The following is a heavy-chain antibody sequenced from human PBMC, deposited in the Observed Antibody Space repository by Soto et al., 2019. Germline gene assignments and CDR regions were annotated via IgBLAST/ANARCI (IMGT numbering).Heavy chain of an antibody. V-gene: IGHV5-51*01. D-gene: IGHD6-6*01. CDR1: GYSFTSYW. Sequence: LGESLKISCKGSGYSFTSYWIGWVRQMPGKGLEWMGIIYPGDSDTRYSPSFQGQVTISADKSISTAYLQWSSLKASDTAMYYCARHIAARGGNYYYYYGMAVWGQGTTVTVSS. CDR3: ARHIAARGGNYYYYYGMAV. J-gene: IGHJ6*02. CDR2: IYPGDSDT.